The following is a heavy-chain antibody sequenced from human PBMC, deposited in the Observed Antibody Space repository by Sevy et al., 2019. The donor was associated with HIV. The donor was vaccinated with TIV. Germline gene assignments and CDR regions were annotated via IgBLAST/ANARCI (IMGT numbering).Heavy chain of an antibody. CDR2: ISGSSNYI. CDR1: GFTFSNYN. Sequence: GGSLRLSCAASGFTFSNYNMNWVRQAPGKGLEWVSFISGSSNYIYYADSVKGRFSISRDNTKNSLYLQMNSLRAEETAVYYGARDGKGWDLLNYWGQGTLVTVSS. V-gene: IGHV3-21*01. J-gene: IGHJ4*02. CDR3: ARDGKGWDLLNY. D-gene: IGHD1-26*01.